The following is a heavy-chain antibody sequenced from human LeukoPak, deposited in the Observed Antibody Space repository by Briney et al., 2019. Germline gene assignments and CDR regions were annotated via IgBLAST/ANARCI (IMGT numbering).Heavy chain of an antibody. CDR2: IYNTGST. V-gene: IGHV4-59*11. CDR3: ARRRIDSMYNWFDP. J-gene: IGHJ5*02. Sequence: SEALSVTCSGSVASISRHLWTGIGQPPSRELDGVGYIYNTGSTNYNPSLKSRVTMSIDTSKNQFSLRLTSVTAADTAVYYCARRRIDSMYNWFDPWGQGTLVIVSS. CDR1: VASISRHL. D-gene: IGHD2-21*01.